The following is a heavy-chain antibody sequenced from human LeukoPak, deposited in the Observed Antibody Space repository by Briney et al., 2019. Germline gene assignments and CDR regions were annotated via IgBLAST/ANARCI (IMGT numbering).Heavy chain of an antibody. CDR2: ISSSGSTI. Sequence: GGSLRLSCAASGFTFSSYEMNWVRQAPGKGLEWVSYISSSGSTIYYADSVKGRFTISRDNAKNSLYLQMNSLRAEDTAVYYCARNRARFDYWGQGTLVTVSS. J-gene: IGHJ4*02. CDR1: GFTFSSYE. V-gene: IGHV3-48*03. CDR3: ARNRARFDY. D-gene: IGHD2/OR15-2a*01.